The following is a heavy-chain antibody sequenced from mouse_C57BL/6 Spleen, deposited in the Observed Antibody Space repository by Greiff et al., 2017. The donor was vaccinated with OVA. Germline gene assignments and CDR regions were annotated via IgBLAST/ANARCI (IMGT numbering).Heavy chain of an antibody. V-gene: IGHV3-6*01. CDR1: GYSITSGYY. CDR3: ARGRIYYDYDDEFAY. Sequence: EVKLQESGPGLVKPSQSLSLTCSVTGYSITSGYYWNWIRQFPGNKLEWMGYISYDGSNNYNPSLKNRISITRDTSKNQFFLKLNSVTTEDTATYYCARGRIYYDYDDEFAYWGQGTLVTVSA. D-gene: IGHD2-4*01. CDR2: ISYDGSN. J-gene: IGHJ3*01.